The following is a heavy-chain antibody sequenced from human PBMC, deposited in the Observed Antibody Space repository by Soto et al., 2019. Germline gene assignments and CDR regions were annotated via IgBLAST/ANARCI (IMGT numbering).Heavy chain of an antibody. CDR3: ARARRITGTFDY. J-gene: IGHJ4*02. D-gene: IGHD1-20*01. Sequence: GASVKVSCKASGYTFTSYGISWVRQAPGQGLEWMGWISAYNGNTNYAQKLQGRVTITRDTSASTAYMELSSLRSEDTAVYYCARARRITGTFDYWGQGTLVTVSS. CDR1: GYTFTSYG. CDR2: ISAYNGNT. V-gene: IGHV1-18*04.